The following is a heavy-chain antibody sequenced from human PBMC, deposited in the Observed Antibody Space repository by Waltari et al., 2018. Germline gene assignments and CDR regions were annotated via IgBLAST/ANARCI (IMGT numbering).Heavy chain of an antibody. J-gene: IGHJ4*02. CDR2: ISGSGGST. Sequence: EVQLVESGGGLVQPGGSLRLSCAASGFTFSSYAMSWVRQAPGKGLEWVSAISGSGGSTYYADSVKGRFTISRDNPKNTLYLQMNSLRAEYTAVYYCARFGADTYSSGWPTQIDYWGQGTLVTVSS. CDR1: GFTFSSYA. V-gene: IGHV3-23*04. CDR3: ARFGADTYSSGWPTQIDY. D-gene: IGHD6-19*01.